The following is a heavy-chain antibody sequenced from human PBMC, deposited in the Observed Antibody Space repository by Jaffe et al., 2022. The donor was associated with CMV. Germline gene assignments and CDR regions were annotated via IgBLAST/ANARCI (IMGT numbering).Heavy chain of an antibody. CDR1: RFTFTTYA. V-gene: IGHV3-23*04. Sequence: EVQLVESGGGLAQSGGSLRLSCAASRFTFTTYAMSWVRQAPGKGLEWVSAISGNDDSTYYADSVKGRFTVSRDNSKNTLYLQMNSLRVEDTAVYYCAKETWMEPYYYMDAWGRGTTVTVSS. CDR2: ISGNDDST. J-gene: IGHJ6*03. CDR3: AKETWMEPYYYMDA. D-gene: IGHD5-12*01.